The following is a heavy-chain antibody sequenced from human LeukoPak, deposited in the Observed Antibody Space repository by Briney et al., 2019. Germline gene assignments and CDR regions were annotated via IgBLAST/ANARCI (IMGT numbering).Heavy chain of an antibody. J-gene: IGHJ6*03. CDR3: ARDSLGYDFWSGYERFDYYYYYMDV. Sequence: ASVKVSCKASGGTFSSYAISWVRQAPGQGLEWMGGIIPIFGTANYAQKFQGRVTITTDESTSTAYMELSSLRSGDTAVYYCARDSLGYDFWSGYERFDYYYYYMDVWGKGTTVTVSS. CDR1: GGTFSSYA. V-gene: IGHV1-69*05. CDR2: IIPIFGTA. D-gene: IGHD3-3*01.